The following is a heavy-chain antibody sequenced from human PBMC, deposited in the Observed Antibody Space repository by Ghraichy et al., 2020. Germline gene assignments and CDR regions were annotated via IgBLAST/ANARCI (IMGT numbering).Heavy chain of an antibody. J-gene: IGHJ4*02. V-gene: IGHV3-30*18. Sequence: GGSLRLSCAASGFTFSSYGMHWVRQAPGKGLEWVAVISYDGSNKYYADSVKGRFTISRDNSKNTLYLQMNSLRAEDTAVYYCAKGSYYYDSSGYYHGWGQGTLVTVSS. CDR1: GFTFSSYG. CDR3: AKGSYYYDSSGYYHG. D-gene: IGHD3-22*01. CDR2: ISYDGSNK.